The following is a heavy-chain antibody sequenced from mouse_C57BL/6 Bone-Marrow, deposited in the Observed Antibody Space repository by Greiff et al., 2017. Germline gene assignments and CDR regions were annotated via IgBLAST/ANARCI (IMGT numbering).Heavy chain of an antibody. CDR1: GYTFTDYY. D-gene: IGHD1-1*01. J-gene: IGHJ2*01. V-gene: IGHV1-26*01. CDR3: ARDYYGSSWYCDN. CDR2: INPNNGGT. Sequence: EVQLQQSGPELVKPGASVKISCKASGYTFTDYYMNWVKQSHGKSLEWIGEINPNNGGTSYNQKLKGKATLTVDQSSSTAYMERRSLTSEDSAVYYCARDYYGSSWYCDNGGKGTMLTVSS.